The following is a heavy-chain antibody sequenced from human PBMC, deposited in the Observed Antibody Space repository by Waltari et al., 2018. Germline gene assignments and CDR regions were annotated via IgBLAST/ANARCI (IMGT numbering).Heavy chain of an antibody. D-gene: IGHD6-13*01. J-gene: IGHJ4*02. CDR3: AREGIAAAGIDY. Sequence: QVQLQESGPGLVKPSQTLSLTCTVSGGSISSGSYYWSWIRQPAGKGLEWIGYIYTSGSTNYNPSLKSRGTISGDTSKNQFALKLSSVTAADTAVYYCAREGIAAAGIDYWGQGTLVTISS. CDR1: GGSISSGSYY. CDR2: IYTSGST. V-gene: IGHV4-61*09.